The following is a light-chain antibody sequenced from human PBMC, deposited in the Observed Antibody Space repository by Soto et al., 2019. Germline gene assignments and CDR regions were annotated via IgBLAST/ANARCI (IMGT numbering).Light chain of an antibody. V-gene: IGLV1-47*03. CDR2: SNN. J-gene: IGLJ1*01. CDR3: AAWDDSLSGHYV. Sequence: QSVLTQPPSASGTPGPRVTISCSGSSSNIGSNYVYWYHQLTGTAPKLLIHSNNQRPSGSPDRFSRSKSGTSASPAVSGLWFEDEADYYCAAWDDSLSGHYVFGTGTKVTVL. CDR1: SSNIGSNY.